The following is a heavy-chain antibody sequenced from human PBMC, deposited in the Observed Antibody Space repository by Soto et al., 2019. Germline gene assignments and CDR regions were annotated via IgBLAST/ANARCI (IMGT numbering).Heavy chain of an antibody. CDR2: IVVGSGNT. V-gene: IGHV1-58*01. Sequence: VASVKTSCRASGFTFTSSAVQWVRQARGQRLESIGWIVVGSGNTNYAQKFQERVTITRDMSTSTAYMEPSSLRSEDTAVYYCARDGGGYYYFECFGRGTRVVICS. CDR1: GFTFTSSA. D-gene: IGHD3-3*01. CDR3: ARDGGGYYYFEC. J-gene: IGHJ4*02.